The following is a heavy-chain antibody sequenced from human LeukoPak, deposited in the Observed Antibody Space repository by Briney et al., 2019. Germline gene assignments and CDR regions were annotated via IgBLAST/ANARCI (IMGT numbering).Heavy chain of an antibody. J-gene: IGHJ4*02. CDR3: ARYYYDSSGFSQTFFDC. D-gene: IGHD3-22*01. CDR1: GGTFSSYA. V-gene: IGHV1-69*10. CDR2: IIPIFGIA. Sequence: SVTVSCKASGGTFSSYAISWVRQAPGQGLEWRGRIIPIFGIANYAQKFQGRVTITADKSTSTAYMELSSLRSEDTTVYYCARYYYDSSGFSQTFFDCWGQGTLVTVSS.